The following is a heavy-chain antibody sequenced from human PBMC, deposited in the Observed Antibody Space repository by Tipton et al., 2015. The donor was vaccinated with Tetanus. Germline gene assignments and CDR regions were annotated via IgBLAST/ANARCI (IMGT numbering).Heavy chain of an antibody. D-gene: IGHD2-8*01. CDR2: ISHTGRP. J-gene: IGHJ4*02. V-gene: IGHV4-61*08. CDR3: ARLAWRPDRSMLTVPRYSDK. CDR1: GASVNSGGYS. Sequence: TLSLTCTVSGASVNSGGYSWAWIRQPPGKGLAWMGDISHTGRPKYNPSLKSRLTMSVDTSRTQFSLKMESVTAADTAVYYCARLAWRPDRSMLTVPRYSDKWGQGTLVAVSS.